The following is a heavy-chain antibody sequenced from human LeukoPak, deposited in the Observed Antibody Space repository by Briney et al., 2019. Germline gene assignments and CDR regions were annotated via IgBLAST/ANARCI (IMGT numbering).Heavy chain of an antibody. D-gene: IGHD2-15*01. CDR2: IYYSGST. J-gene: IGHJ3*02. CDR3: ASRYCSGGSCYGAFDI. V-gene: IGHV4-30-4*01. Sequence: SETLSLTCTVSGGSISSGDYYWSWIRQPPGKGLEWIGYIYYSGSTYYNPSLKSRVTISVDTSKNQFSLKLSSVTAADTAVYYCASRYCSGGSCYGAFDIWGQGTMVTVSS. CDR1: GGSISSGDYY.